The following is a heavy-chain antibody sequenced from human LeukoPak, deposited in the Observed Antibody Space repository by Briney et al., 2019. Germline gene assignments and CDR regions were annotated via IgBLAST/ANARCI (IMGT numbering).Heavy chain of an antibody. D-gene: IGHD3-22*01. CDR3: AREEPRVTMIVVVPGAFDI. J-gene: IGHJ3*02. Sequence: GESLRLSCAASGFIFKKYWMNWVRQVPGKGLECLANIKEDGSETYYADSVKGRFTISRDNSKNTLYLQMNSLRAEDTAVYYCAREEPRVTMIVVVPGAFDIWGQGTMVTVSS. CDR2: IKEDGSET. CDR1: GFIFKKYW. V-gene: IGHV3-7*01.